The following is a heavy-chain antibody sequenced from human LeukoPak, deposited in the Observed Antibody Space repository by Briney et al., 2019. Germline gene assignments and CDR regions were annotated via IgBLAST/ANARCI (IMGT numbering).Heavy chain of an antibody. CDR1: GGSISSGGYS. D-gene: IGHD3-10*01. Sequence: TLSLTCAVSGGSISSGGYSWSWIRQPPGKGLEWIGYIYHSGSTYYNPSLKSRVTISVDRSKNQFSLKLSSVTAADTAVYYCAREVVRGGRHFDYWGQGTLVTVSS. J-gene: IGHJ4*02. CDR3: AREVVRGGRHFDY. V-gene: IGHV4-30-2*01. CDR2: IYHSGST.